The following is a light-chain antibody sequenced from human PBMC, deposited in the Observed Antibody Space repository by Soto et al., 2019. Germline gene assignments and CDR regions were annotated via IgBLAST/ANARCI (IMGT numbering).Light chain of an antibody. Sequence: QSALTQPASVSGSPGQSITISCTGTNSDVGSHNFVSWYQQYPGTAPILLMYEASKRPSVLSNRFSGSKSGNTASLTISGLQAEDEADYYCCSLTNGDPLVFGGGTKLTVL. CDR1: NSDVGSHNF. CDR2: EAS. J-gene: IGLJ3*02. CDR3: CSLTNGDPLV. V-gene: IGLV2-23*01.